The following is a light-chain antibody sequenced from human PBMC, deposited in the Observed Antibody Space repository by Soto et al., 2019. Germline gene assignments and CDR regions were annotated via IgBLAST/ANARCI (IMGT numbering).Light chain of an antibody. CDR1: SSDVGGYNY. CDR3: SSYAGSNNFV. Sequence: QSALTQPPSASGSPGQSVTISCIGTSSDVGGYNYVSWYQQRPGKAPKLMIYEVSKRPSGVPDRFSGSKSGNTASLTVSGLQAEDEADYYCSSYAGSNNFVFGTGTKLTVL. CDR2: EVS. J-gene: IGLJ1*01. V-gene: IGLV2-8*01.